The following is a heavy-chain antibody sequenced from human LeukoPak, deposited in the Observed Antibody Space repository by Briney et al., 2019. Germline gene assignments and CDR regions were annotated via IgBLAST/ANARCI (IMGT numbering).Heavy chain of an antibody. Sequence: PGRSPRLSCAASGFTFSSYGMHWVRQAPGKGLEWVAVISYDGSNKYYADSVKGRFTISRDNSKNTLYLQMNSLRAEDTAVYYCAKDPNGSAHYWGQGTLVTVSS. J-gene: IGHJ4*02. D-gene: IGHD3-10*01. CDR3: AKDPNGSAHY. V-gene: IGHV3-30*18. CDR1: GFTFSSYG. CDR2: ISYDGSNK.